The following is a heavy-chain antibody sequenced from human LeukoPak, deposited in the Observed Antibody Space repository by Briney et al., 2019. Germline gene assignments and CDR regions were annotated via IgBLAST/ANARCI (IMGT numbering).Heavy chain of an antibody. CDR1: GFNFSMSAM. V-gene: IGHV4-4*02. CDR3: AATDCNGGICYFGY. J-gene: IGHJ4*02. Sequence: PGGSLRLSCSGSGFNFSMSAMSWVRQPPGKGLEWIGDIYHSGSTNYNPSLKSRVTISVDKSKNQFSLKLSSVTAADTAVYYCAATDCNGGICYFGYWGQGGMPSVSS. CDR2: IYHSGST. D-gene: IGHD2-15*01.